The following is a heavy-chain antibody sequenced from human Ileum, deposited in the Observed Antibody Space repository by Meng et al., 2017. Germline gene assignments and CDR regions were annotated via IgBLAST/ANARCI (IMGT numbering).Heavy chain of an antibody. CDR2: TYTRGDS. D-gene: IGHD2-21*02. Sequence: GESLKISCAVSGFTVSNNYVAWVRQAPGKGLEWVSITYTRGDSYYPDSVKGRFTVSRDHSTNTLFLQMNSLRLEDTAMYYCARGGDAFSWNWFGSWGQGTLVTVSS. CDR1: GFTVSNNY. V-gene: IGHV3-66*02. CDR3: ARGGDAFSWNWFGS. J-gene: IGHJ5*01.